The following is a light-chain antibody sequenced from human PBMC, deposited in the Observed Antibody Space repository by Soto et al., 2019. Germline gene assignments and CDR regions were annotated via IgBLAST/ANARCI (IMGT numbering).Light chain of an antibody. CDR2: EVS. V-gene: IGLV2-8*01. J-gene: IGLJ1*01. CDR1: SSDVGGYNY. CDR3: SSYAGSNYV. Sequence: QSALTQPPSASGSPGRSVTISCTGTSSDVGGYNYVSWYQQHPGKAPRLMIYEVSKRPSGVPDRFSGSKSGNTASLTVSGLQAEDEADYYCSSYAGSNYVFGTGTKLTVL.